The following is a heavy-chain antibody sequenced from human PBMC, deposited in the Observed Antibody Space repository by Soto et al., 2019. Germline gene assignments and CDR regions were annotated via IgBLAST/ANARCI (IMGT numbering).Heavy chain of an antibody. V-gene: IGHV3-7*01. J-gene: IGHJ2*01. D-gene: IGHD1-1*01. CDR1: GFTLSSFW. CDR2: INPAGSEK. CDR3: ARPDLHSFPTRRSSDL. Sequence: QLEGSLRISCAASGFTLSSFWMDWLRQAQGKGPEWVANINPAGSEKQHVDSVKGRFTISRDNAKNLLYLQMNSVTAEDSALYYGARPDLHSFPTRRSSDL.